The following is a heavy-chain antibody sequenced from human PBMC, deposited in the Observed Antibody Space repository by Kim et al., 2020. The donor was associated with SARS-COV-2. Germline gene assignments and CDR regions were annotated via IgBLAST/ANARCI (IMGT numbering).Heavy chain of an antibody. Sequence: GGSLRLPCAVSGFTFRNYGMHWVRQAPGKGLEWVALISFDGSKTYYVDSVKGRFTISRDNSKNTLFLHMFALGDEDTAVYYCAKEGTSGTFPDYWGQGTLVTVSS. J-gene: IGHJ4*02. CDR2: ISFDGSKT. CDR3: AKEGTSGTFPDY. CDR1: GFTFRNYG. D-gene: IGHD3-10*01. V-gene: IGHV3-30*18.